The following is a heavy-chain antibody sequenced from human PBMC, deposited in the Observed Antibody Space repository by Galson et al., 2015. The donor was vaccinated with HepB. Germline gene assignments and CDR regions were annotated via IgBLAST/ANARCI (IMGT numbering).Heavy chain of an antibody. CDR2: IKSKTDGGTT. D-gene: IGHD2-21*02. J-gene: IGHJ2*01. CDR3: TTRPCGGDCYSLDWYFDL. V-gene: IGHV3-15*01. Sequence: SLRLSCAASGFTFSNAWMSWVRQAPGKGLEWVGRIKSKTDGGTTDYAAPVKGRFTISRDDSKNTLYLQMNSLKTEDTAVYCCTTRPCGGDCYSLDWYFDLWGRGTLVTVSS. CDR1: GFTFSNAW.